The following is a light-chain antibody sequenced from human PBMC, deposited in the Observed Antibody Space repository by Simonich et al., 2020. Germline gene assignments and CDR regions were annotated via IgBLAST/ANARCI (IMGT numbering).Light chain of an antibody. CDR1: QSVLYSSNNKNY. CDR3: QQYYSTPLT. J-gene: IGKJ1*01. V-gene: IGKV4-1*01. CDR2: WAS. Sequence: TINCKSSQSVLYSSNNKNYLAWYQQKPGQPPKLLIYWASTRESGVPDRFSGSGSGTDFTLTISSLQAEDVAVYYCQQYYSTPLTFGQGTKVEIK.